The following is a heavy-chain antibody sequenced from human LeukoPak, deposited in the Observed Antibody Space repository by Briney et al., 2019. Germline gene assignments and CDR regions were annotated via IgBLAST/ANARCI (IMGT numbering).Heavy chain of an antibody. V-gene: IGHV3-74*01. CDR2: IKSDGSST. CDR1: GFTFNNYW. Sequence: GGSLRLSCAASGFTFNNYWMHWVRQAPGEALMWVSRIKSDGSSTTYADSVKGRFTISRDNAKNTLYLQMNSLRAEDTAVYYCSRDSLSSCGGDCYSGLDVWGQGTTVTVSS. D-gene: IGHD2-21*02. CDR3: SRDSLSSCGGDCYSGLDV. J-gene: IGHJ6*02.